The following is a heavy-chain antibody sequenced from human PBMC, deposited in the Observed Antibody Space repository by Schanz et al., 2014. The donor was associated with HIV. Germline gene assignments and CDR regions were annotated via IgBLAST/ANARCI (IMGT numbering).Heavy chain of an antibody. CDR3: ARGAAEMATMTPWRY. J-gene: IGHJ4*02. D-gene: IGHD5-12*01. V-gene: IGHV1-18*01. CDR1: GYTFTSYG. Sequence: QVQLVQSGAEVKKPGASVKVSCKASGYTFTSYGINWVRQAPGQGLEWMGWISAYNGNTNYAQKLQGRVTMTTDTPTSTAYMDLRSLRSDDTAVYYCARGAAEMATMTPWRYWGQGTLVTVSS. CDR2: ISAYNGNT.